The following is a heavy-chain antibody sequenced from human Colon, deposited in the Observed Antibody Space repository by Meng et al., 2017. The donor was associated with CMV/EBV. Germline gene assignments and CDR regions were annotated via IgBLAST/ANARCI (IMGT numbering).Heavy chain of an antibody. Sequence: QAGGGQKEAGDTFRIPRQTSGYAFGDSYIHRVARAHGKGLEWMGWPRSDGSAKNYAQKFRGRVTMTRDASVSTAYMELSGLTSDDTAVYFCVRSSGWSLFDYWGPGALVTVSS. CDR1: GYAFGDSY. J-gene: IGHJ4*02. D-gene: IGHD6-19*01. V-gene: IGHV1-2*02. CDR3: VRSSGWSLFDY. CDR2: PRSDGSAK.